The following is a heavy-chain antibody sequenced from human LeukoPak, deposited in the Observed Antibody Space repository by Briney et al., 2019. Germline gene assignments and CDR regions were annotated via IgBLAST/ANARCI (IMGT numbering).Heavy chain of an antibody. J-gene: IGHJ4*02. D-gene: IGHD2-2*01. CDR3: ARESKIVVVPAAKGSRPFDY. V-gene: IGHV4-34*01. Sequence: GSLRFSCVGSGFIFSRYWMSWVRQAPGKGLEWIGEINHSGSTNYNPSLKSRVTISVDTSKNQFSLKLSSVTAADTAVYYCARESKIVVVPAAKGSRPFDYWGQGTLVTVSS. CDR2: INHSGST. CDR1: GFIFSRYW.